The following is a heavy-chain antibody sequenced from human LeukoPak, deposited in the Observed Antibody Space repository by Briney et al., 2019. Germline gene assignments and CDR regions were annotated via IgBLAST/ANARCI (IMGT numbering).Heavy chain of an antibody. V-gene: IGHV4-39*01. D-gene: IGHD6-19*01. CDR2: IYYSWST. Sequence: SETLSLTCTVSGGSISSSSYYWGWIRQPPGKGREWIGSIYYSWSTYYNPFLKSRVTISVDTSENQFSLKLSSVTAADTAVYYCARNYDSSGLYAPYWYIDLWGRGTLVTVSS. CDR3: ARNYDSSGLYAPYWYIDL. J-gene: IGHJ2*01. CDR1: GGSISSSSYY.